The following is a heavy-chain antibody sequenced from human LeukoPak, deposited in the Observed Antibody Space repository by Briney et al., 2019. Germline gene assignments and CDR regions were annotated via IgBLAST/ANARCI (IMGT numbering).Heavy chain of an antibody. Sequence: PGGSLRLSCAASGFTFSSYAMHWVRQAPGKGLEWVAVISYDGSNKYNADSVKGRFTISRDNSKKTLYLQMNSLRAEDTAVYYCARERGLAVTFWFDPWGQGTLVTVSS. J-gene: IGHJ5*02. D-gene: IGHD6-19*01. V-gene: IGHV3-30*04. CDR1: GFTFSSYA. CDR2: ISYDGSNK. CDR3: ARERGLAVTFWFDP.